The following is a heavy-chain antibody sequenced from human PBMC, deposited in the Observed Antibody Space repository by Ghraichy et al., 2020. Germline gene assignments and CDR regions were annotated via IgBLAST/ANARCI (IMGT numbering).Heavy chain of an antibody. D-gene: IGHD3-3*01. J-gene: IGHJ5*02. Sequence: SETLSLTCTVSGGSISSSSYYWGWIRQPPGKGLEWIGSIYYSGSTYYNPSLKSRVTISVDPSKNQFSLKLSSVTAADTAVYYCARHGRDYDFWSGYYTRWFDPWGQGTLVTVSS. CDR2: IYYSGST. CDR3: ARHGRDYDFWSGYYTRWFDP. CDR1: GGSISSSSYY. V-gene: IGHV4-39*01.